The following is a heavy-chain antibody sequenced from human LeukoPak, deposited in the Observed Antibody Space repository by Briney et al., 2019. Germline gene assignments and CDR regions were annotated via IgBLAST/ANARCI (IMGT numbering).Heavy chain of an antibody. V-gene: IGHV4-38-2*01. Sequence: GSLRLSCAASGFTLNDYYMSWIRQAPGKGVEGVGSIYCSGSTYYNPSLKSRVAISVDTSKNQFSLKLSSVTDADTAVYYCARTVGYYGSGSHESQYFQHWGQGTLVTVSS. J-gene: IGHJ1*01. CDR1: GFTLNDYY. CDR3: ARTVGYYGSGSHESQYFQH. D-gene: IGHD3-10*01. CDR2: IYCSGST.